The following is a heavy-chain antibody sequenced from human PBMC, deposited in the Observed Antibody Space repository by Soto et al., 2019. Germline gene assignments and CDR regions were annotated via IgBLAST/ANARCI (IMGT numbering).Heavy chain of an antibody. J-gene: IGHJ4*02. CDR3: ARQTGLGATNY. CDR1: GFTFNNFW. V-gene: IGHV3-74*01. Sequence: GGSLRLSCAGSGFTFNNFWMHWVRQAPGKGLVWVARINTDGSVTSHADSVRGRFTISRDNAKSTLYLQMNSLRAEDSARYYCARQTGLGATNYWGRGTLVTVSS. CDR2: INTDGSVT. D-gene: IGHD1-26*01.